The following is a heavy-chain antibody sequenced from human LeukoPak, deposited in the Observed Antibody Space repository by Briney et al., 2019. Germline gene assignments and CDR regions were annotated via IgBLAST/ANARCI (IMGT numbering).Heavy chain of an antibody. CDR3: ARDHCSGGSCYHFGGYYYYMDV. J-gene: IGHJ6*03. D-gene: IGHD2-15*01. V-gene: IGHV3-23*01. CDR2: ISANGGNT. Sequence: GALRLSCAASGFTFSDYTMYWVRQAPGKGLEWVSGISANGGNTYYTDSLKGRFTISRDNSKNTLFLQMNSLRAEDTAVYYCARDHCSGGSCYHFGGYYYYMDVWGKGTTVTISS. CDR1: GFTFSDYT.